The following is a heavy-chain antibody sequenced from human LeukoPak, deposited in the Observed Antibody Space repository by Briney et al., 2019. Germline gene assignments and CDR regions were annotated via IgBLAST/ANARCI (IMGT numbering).Heavy chain of an antibody. CDR3: ERNLYDFWSGYYRGWFDP. CDR2: TYYRSKWYN. D-gene: IGHD3-3*01. V-gene: IGHV6-1*01. CDR1: GDSVSSNSAA. J-gene: IGHJ5*02. Sequence: SQTLSLTCAISGDSVSSNSAAWNWIRQSPSRGLEWLGRTYYRSKWYNDYAVSVKNRITINPDTSKNQFSLQLNSVTPEDTAVYYCERNLYDFWSGYYRGWFDPGGQGPLVTVSS.